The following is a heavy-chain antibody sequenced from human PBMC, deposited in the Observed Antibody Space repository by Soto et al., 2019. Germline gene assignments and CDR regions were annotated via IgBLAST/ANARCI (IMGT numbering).Heavy chain of an antibody. CDR3: ARFQLWPPYYFDY. V-gene: IGHV4-59*01. Sequence: SETLSLTCTVSGGSISSYYWSWIRQPPGKGLEWIGYIYYSGSTNYDPSLKSRVTISVDTSKNQFSLKLSSVTAADTAVYYCARFQLWPPYYFDYWGQGTLVTVSS. D-gene: IGHD5-18*01. CDR1: GGSISSYY. J-gene: IGHJ4*02. CDR2: IYYSGST.